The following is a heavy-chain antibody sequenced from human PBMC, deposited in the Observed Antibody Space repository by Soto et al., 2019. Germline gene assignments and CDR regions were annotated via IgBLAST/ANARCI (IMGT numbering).Heavy chain of an antibody. D-gene: IGHD3-10*01. J-gene: IGHJ5*02. CDR1: RFTFSSYV. CDR2: ISGSGGSA. V-gene: IGHV3-23*01. CDR3: AKDRRDYYGSGSSDWNDP. Sequence: GGSLRLSCAASRFTFSSYVMTWVRQAPGKGLEWVSSISGSGGSAYYADSVKGRFTISRDNSKNTLYLQMNSLRAEDTAVYYCAKDRRDYYGSGSSDWNDPWSQGTLVTVSS.